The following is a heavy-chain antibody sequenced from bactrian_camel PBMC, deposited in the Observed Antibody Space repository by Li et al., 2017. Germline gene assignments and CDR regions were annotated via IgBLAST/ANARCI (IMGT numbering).Heavy chain of an antibody. D-gene: IGHD1*01. Sequence: VQLVESGGGLVQPGGSLRLSCAASGYIYSSGCVGWFRQAPGKQREGVAGFSAGGGSPQYADSVKGRFTISRDNAKNTGYLQMNSLKSEDTPLYYCGKGWAVDYWGQGTQVTV. CDR2: FSAGGGSP. CDR3: GKGWAVDY. CDR1: GYIYSSGC. V-gene: IGHV3S1*01. J-gene: IGHJ4*01.